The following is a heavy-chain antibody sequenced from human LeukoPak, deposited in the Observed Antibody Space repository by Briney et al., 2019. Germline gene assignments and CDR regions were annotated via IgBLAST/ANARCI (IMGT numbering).Heavy chain of an antibody. D-gene: IGHD4-17*01. CDR3: ARDGKTYGEGDGMDV. CDR2: ISSSSSYI. Sequence: GGSLRLSCAASGFTFSSYSMNWVRQAPGKGLEWISSISSSSSYIYYADSVKGRFTISRDNAKSSLYLQMNSLRAEDTAVYYCARDGKTYGEGDGMDVWGQGTTVTVSS. CDR1: GFTFSSYS. V-gene: IGHV3-21*01. J-gene: IGHJ6*02.